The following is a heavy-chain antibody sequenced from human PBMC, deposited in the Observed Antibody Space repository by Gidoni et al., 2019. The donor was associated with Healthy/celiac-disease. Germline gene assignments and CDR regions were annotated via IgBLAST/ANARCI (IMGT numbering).Heavy chain of an antibody. CDR1: GFTFSSYG. CDR3: ARDEVVMAGYGGGDYYYYGMDV. V-gene: IGHV3-33*01. CDR2: IWYDGSNK. Sequence: QVQLVESGGGVVQPGGSLRLSCAASGFTFSSYGLPWVRQAPGKGLEWVAVIWYDGSNKYYADSVKGRFTISRDNSKNTLYLQMNSLRAEDTAVYYCARDEVVMAGYGGGDYYYYGMDVWGQGTTVTVSS. J-gene: IGHJ6*02. D-gene: IGHD3-22*01.